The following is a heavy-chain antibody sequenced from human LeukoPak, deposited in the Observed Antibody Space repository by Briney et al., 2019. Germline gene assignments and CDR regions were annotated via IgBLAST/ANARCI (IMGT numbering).Heavy chain of an antibody. V-gene: IGHV1-8*01. D-gene: IGHD3-10*01. Sequence: ASVRVSCKASGYTFTSYDINWVRQAAGQGREWMGWMNPNSGNTGYAQKFQGRITMARNTSISTAYMELSSLTSEDTAVYFCARRYDSGSYHLPHWGQGTLVTVSS. CDR2: MNPNSGNT. J-gene: IGHJ4*02. CDR3: ARRYDSGSYHLPH. CDR1: GYTFTSYD.